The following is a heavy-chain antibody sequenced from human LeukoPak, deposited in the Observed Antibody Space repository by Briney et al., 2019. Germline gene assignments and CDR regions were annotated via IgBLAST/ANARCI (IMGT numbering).Heavy chain of an antibody. Sequence: SETLPPPCIVSVGPISSRSYYWGGTRHPPGKGLDWIGSIYYSGSTYYNPSLKSRVTISVDTSKNQFSLKLSSVTAADTAVYYCARQKGGSGYDSDAFDIWGQGTMVTVSS. CDR1: VGPISSRSYY. J-gene: IGHJ3*02. D-gene: IGHD5-12*01. CDR2: IYYSGST. V-gene: IGHV4-39*01. CDR3: ARQKGGSGYDSDAFDI.